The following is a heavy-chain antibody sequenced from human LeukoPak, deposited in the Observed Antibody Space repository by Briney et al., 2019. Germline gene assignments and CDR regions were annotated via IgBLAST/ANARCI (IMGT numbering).Heavy chain of an antibody. CDR3: ARAYSERYGLGYYYMDV. Sequence: GGSLRLSCAASGFTFSSYLMSWVRQAPGKGLEWVANINQDGSEKYYVDSVKGRFTISRDNAKDSLYLQMNSLRAEDTAVYYCARAYSERYGLGYYYMDVWGKGTTVTISS. V-gene: IGHV3-7*01. CDR1: GFTFSSYL. J-gene: IGHJ6*03. D-gene: IGHD1-26*01. CDR2: INQDGSEK.